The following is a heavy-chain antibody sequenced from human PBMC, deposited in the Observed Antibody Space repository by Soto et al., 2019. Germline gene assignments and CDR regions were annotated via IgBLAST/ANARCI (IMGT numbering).Heavy chain of an antibody. CDR2: ISGGTAEII. D-gene: IGHD2-15*01. Sequence: GGSLRLSCTASGFNFSNSVMSWVRQAPGKGLECVSCISGGTAEIIYHADSVKGRFTISRDNSKNTLYLQMNSLRAEDTAVYYCAKGRMGVAVPAAWGQGTLVTVSS. V-gene: IGHV3-23*01. J-gene: IGHJ4*02. CDR1: GFNFSNSV. CDR3: AKGRMGVAVPAA.